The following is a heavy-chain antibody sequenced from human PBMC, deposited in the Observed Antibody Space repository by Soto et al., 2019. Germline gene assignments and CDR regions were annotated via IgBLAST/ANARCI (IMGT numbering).Heavy chain of an antibody. Sequence: PGESLKISCKGSGYSFTSYWIGWVRQMPGKGLEWMGIIYPGDSDTRYSPSFQGQVTISADKSISTAYLQWSSLKASDTAMYYCARGGSCSSFSCVFDYWGQGTLVTVSS. CDR3: ARGGSCSSFSCVFDY. D-gene: IGHD2-2*01. CDR2: IYPGDSDT. J-gene: IGHJ4*02. CDR1: GYSFTSYW. V-gene: IGHV5-51*01.